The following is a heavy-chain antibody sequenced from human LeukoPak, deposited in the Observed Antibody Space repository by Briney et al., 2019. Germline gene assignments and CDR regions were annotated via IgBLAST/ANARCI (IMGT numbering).Heavy chain of an antibody. CDR2: MKQDGSEK. D-gene: IGHD3-10*01. V-gene: IGHV3-7*03. J-gene: IGHJ5*02. CDR1: GFTFSSYW. CDR3: ARDQLLWFGYLSSTWFDP. Sequence: PGGSLRLSCAASGFTFSSYWMSWVRQAPGKGREWVASMKQDGSEKYYVDSVKGRFTISRDNAKNSLYLQMNSLRAEDTAVYYCARDQLLWFGYLSSTWFDPWGQGTLVTVSS.